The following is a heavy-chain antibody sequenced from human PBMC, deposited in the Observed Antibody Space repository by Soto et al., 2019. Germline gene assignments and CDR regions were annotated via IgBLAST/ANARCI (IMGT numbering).Heavy chain of an antibody. Sequence: GASVKVSCKASGYTFTSYGISWVRQAPGQGLEWMGWISAYNGNTNYAQKLQGRVTMTTDTSTSTAYMELRSLRSDDTAVYYCARDHYYGSGSYYPRPDYWGQGTLVTVSS. CDR1: GYTFTSYG. CDR2: ISAYNGNT. V-gene: IGHV1-18*01. J-gene: IGHJ4*02. CDR3: ARDHYYGSGSYYPRPDY. D-gene: IGHD3-10*01.